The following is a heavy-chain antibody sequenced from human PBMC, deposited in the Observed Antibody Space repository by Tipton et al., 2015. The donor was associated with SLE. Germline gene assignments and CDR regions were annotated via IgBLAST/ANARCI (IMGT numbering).Heavy chain of an antibody. CDR3: SSGVSGWNFFDY. J-gene: IGHJ4*02. Sequence: QSGPEVKKPGESLKISCKGSGYSFTSYWIAWVRQMPGKGLEWMGVIHPGDSDTRYSPSFQGQVTISADKSVSTAYLQWSSLKASDTAMYYCSSGVSGWNFFDYWGQGTPVTVSS. D-gene: IGHD6-19*01. CDR1: GYSFTSYW. CDR2: IHPGDSDT. V-gene: IGHV5-51*01.